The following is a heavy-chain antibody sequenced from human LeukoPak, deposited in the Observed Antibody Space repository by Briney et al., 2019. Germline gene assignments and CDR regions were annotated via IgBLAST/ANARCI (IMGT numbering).Heavy chain of an antibody. V-gene: IGHV3-23*01. CDR2: ITSRGEST. CDR1: GFTFSIYA. CDR3: ARDRPNYYGSDGHYYRRDGDY. D-gene: IGHD3-22*01. Sequence: GGSLRLSCAASGFTFSIYAMSWVRQAPGKGLQWVSSITSRGESTWYVDSVKGRFTITRDNSENTMYLQMHSLRAEDTAVYYCARDRPNYYGSDGHYYRRDGDYWGRGTLVSVSP. J-gene: IGHJ4*02.